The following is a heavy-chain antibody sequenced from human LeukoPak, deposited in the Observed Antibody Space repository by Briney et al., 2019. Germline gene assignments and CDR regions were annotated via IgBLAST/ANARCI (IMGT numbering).Heavy chain of an antibody. CDR3: AREGSIRITMVRGPNWFDP. J-gene: IGHJ5*02. CDR2: ISSSGSTI. V-gene: IGHV3-48*03. CDR1: GFTFSSYE. Sequence: GGSLRLSCAASGFTFSSYEMNWVRQAPGKGLEWVSYISSSGSTIYYADSVKGRFTISRDNAKNSLYLQMNSLRAEDTAVYYCAREGSIRITMVRGPNWFDPWGQGTLVTVSS. D-gene: IGHD3-10*01.